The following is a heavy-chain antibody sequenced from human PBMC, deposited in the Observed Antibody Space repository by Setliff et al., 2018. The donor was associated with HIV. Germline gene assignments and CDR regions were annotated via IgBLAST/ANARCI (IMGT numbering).Heavy chain of an antibody. CDR1: GYTFTSYY. V-gene: IGHV1-46*01. CDR2: INPSGGST. J-gene: IGHJ4*02. Sequence: ASVKVSCKASGYTFTSYYMHWVGQAPGQGLEWMGIINPSGGSTSYAQKFQGRVTMTRDTSTSTVYMELSSLRSEDTAVYYCARGGVYYYDSSGWSMDYWGQGTLVTVSS. D-gene: IGHD3-22*01. CDR3: ARGGVYYYDSSGWSMDY.